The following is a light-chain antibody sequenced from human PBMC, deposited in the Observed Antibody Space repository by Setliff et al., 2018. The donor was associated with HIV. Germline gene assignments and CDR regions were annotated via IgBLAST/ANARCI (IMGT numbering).Light chain of an antibody. CDR1: RNDIGTYNY. J-gene: IGLJ1*01. V-gene: IGLV2-11*01. Sequence: QSVLTQPRSVSGSPEQAVTISCTGTRNDIGTYNYVSWYQQHPGKAPKLMIYDVTKRPSGAPDRFSGSKSGNTASLTISGLQAEDEADYYCCSYGGNSVSYVFGTGTKV. CDR3: CSYGGNSVSYV. CDR2: DVT.